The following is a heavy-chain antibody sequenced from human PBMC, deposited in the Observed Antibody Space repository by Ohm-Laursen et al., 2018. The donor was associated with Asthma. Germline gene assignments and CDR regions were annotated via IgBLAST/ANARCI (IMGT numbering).Heavy chain of an antibody. CDR3: ARVRSSGWRLFDY. Sequence: SDTLSLTCTVSGGSISSGSYYWSWIRQPPGKGLEWIGEINHSGSTNYNPSLKSRVTISVDTSKNQFSLKLSSVTAADTAVYYCARVRSSGWRLFDYWGQGTLVTVSS. V-gene: IGHV4-39*07. CDR2: INHSGST. D-gene: IGHD6-19*01. CDR1: GGSISSGSYY. J-gene: IGHJ4*02.